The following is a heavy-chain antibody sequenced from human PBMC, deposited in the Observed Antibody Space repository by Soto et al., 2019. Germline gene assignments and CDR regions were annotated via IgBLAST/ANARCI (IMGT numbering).Heavy chain of an antibody. J-gene: IGHJ4*02. CDR3: AREDILGARSFDY. D-gene: IGHD1-26*01. CDR2: ISSGSKTI. Sequence: EVQLVESGGGLVQWGGSLRLSCAASGFTFSSYSVNWVGQAPGKGLEWVSYISSGSKTIFYADSVKGRFTVSRDNAKNSQYLQMNSLRDEDTAVYYCAREDILGARSFDYWGQGTLVTVSS. CDR1: GFTFSSYS. V-gene: IGHV3-48*02.